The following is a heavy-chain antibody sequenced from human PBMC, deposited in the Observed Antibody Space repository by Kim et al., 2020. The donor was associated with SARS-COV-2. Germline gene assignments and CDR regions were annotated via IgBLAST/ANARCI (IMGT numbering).Heavy chain of an antibody. D-gene: IGHD3-3*01. J-gene: IGHJ6*03. CDR1: GGSFSGYY. V-gene: IGHV4-34*01. Sequence: SETLSLTCAVYGGSFSGYYWSWIRQPPGKGLEWIGEINHSGSTNYNPSLKSRVTISVDTSKNQFSLKLSSVTAADTAVYYCARVPRVRWSGSLYYYYYYMDVWGKGTTVTVSS. CDR2: INHSGST. CDR3: ARVPRVRWSGSLYYYYYYMDV.